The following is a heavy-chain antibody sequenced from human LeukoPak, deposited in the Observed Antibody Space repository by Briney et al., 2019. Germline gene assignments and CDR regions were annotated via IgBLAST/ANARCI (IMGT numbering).Heavy chain of an antibody. CDR3: AKDIAVAGTGGYFDY. Sequence: GGSLRLSCAASGFTFDDYAMHWVRQAPGKGLEWVSLISGDGGSTYYADSVKGRFTVSRDNSKNSLYLQMNSLRTEDSALYYCAKDIAVAGTGGYFDYWGQGTLVTASS. D-gene: IGHD6-19*01. CDR1: GFTFDDYA. J-gene: IGHJ4*02. V-gene: IGHV3-43*02. CDR2: ISGDGGST.